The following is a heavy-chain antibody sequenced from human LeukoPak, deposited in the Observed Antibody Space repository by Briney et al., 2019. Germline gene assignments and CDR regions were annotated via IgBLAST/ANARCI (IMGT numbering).Heavy chain of an antibody. CDR2: ISYDGSNK. Sequence: PGRSLRLSCAASGFTFSSYAMHWVRQAPGKGLEWVAVISYDGSNKYYADSVKGRFTISRDNSKNTLYLQMNSLRAEDTAVYYCAKDRLRYFDWLFDYWGQGTLVTVSS. CDR1: GFTFSSYA. V-gene: IGHV3-30*04. J-gene: IGHJ4*02. CDR3: AKDRLRYFDWLFDY. D-gene: IGHD3-9*01.